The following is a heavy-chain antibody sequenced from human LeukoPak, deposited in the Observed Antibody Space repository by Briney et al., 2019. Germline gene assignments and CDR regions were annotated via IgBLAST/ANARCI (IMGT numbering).Heavy chain of an antibody. CDR2: IYYSGST. CDR3: ARDSSGYSAPDY. CDR1: GGSISSSSYY. V-gene: IGHV4-39*07. Sequence: SETLSLTCAVSGGSISSSSYYWGWIRQPPGKGLEWIGSIYYSGSTYYNPSLKSRVTISVDTSKNQFSLKLSSVTAADTAVYYCARDSSGYSAPDYWGQGTLVTVSS. D-gene: IGHD3-22*01. J-gene: IGHJ4*02.